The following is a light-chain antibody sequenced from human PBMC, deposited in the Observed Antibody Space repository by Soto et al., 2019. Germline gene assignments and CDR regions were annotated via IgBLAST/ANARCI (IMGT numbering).Light chain of an antibody. J-gene: IGKJ1*01. V-gene: IGKV3-15*01. CDR3: QQYNNWPWT. CDR1: QSVSSN. CDR2: GAS. Sequence: IVMTQSPATLSVSTGERAPLSCRASQSVSSNLAWYQQKPGQAPRLLIYGASTRATGIPARFSGSGSGTEGTITISSLQSEDGKVYDGQQYNNWPWTFGQGTKG.